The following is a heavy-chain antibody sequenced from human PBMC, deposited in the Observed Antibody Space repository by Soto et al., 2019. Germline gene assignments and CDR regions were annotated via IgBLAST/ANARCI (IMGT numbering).Heavy chain of an antibody. CDR3: ARDTGVYYDILTGSLDY. Sequence: QVQLVESGGGVVQPGRSLRLSCAASGFTFSSYGMHWVRQAPGKGLEWVAVIWYDGSNKYYADSVKGRFTISRDNSKNSLYLHMNSLRAEDTAVYYCARDTGVYYDILTGSLDYWGQGTLVTVSS. V-gene: IGHV3-33*01. D-gene: IGHD3-9*01. CDR2: IWYDGSNK. CDR1: GFTFSSYG. J-gene: IGHJ4*02.